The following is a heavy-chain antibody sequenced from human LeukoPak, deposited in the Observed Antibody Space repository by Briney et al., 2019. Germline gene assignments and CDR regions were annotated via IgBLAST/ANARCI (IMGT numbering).Heavy chain of an antibody. Sequence: GGSLRLSCAASGFTFSAYWMSWVRQAPGKGLEWVANIKEDGSEKYYVDSVKGRFTISRDNAQKSLYLEMKSLRAEDTAVFYCVRGAYSSSWDSHLDYWGQGTLVTVSS. CDR3: VRGAYSSSWDSHLDY. J-gene: IGHJ4*02. D-gene: IGHD6-13*01. V-gene: IGHV3-7*01. CDR2: IKEDGSEK. CDR1: GFTFSAYW.